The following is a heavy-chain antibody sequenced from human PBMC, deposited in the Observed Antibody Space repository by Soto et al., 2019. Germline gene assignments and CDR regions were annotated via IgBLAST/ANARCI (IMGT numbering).Heavy chain of an antibody. CDR1: GFTFSSYG. Sequence: GGSLRLSCAASGFTFSSYGMHWVRQAPGKGLEWVAVMSYDGGNKYYADSVKGLFTISTDNSKNTLFLQLNSLRAEETAVYYCAKLLNPVVPAGDNHYYYGMDVWGQGTTVTVSS. J-gene: IGHJ6*02. CDR2: MSYDGGNK. V-gene: IGHV3-30*18. CDR3: AKLLNPVVPAGDNHYYYGMDV. D-gene: IGHD2-2*01.